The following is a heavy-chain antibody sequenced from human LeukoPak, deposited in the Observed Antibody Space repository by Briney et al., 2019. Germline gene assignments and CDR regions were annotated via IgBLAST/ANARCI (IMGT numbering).Heavy chain of an antibody. Sequence: AGGSLRLSCAASGFTFSSYAMSWVRQAPGKGLEWVSAISGSGGSTYYADSVKGRFTISRDNSKNTLYLQMNSLRAEDTAVYYCAKSRYDFWSGYWSWGQGTLVTVSS. V-gene: IGHV3-23*01. CDR1: GFTFSSYA. CDR3: AKSRYDFWSGYWS. D-gene: IGHD3-3*01. J-gene: IGHJ4*02. CDR2: ISGSGGST.